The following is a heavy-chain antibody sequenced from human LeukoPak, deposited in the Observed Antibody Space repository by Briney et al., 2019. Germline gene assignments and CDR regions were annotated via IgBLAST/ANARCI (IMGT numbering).Heavy chain of an antibody. V-gene: IGHV3-23*01. CDR1: GLTFSSYA. J-gene: IGHJ4*02. D-gene: IGHD5-18*01. CDR2: ISGSGGST. Sequence: PGGSLRLSCAASGLTFSSYAMSWVRQAPGKGLEWVSAISGSGGSTYYADSVKGRFTISRDNSKNTLYLQMNSLRAEDTAVYYCAKAGYSYGSWDYWGQGTLVTVSS. CDR3: AKAGYSYGSWDY.